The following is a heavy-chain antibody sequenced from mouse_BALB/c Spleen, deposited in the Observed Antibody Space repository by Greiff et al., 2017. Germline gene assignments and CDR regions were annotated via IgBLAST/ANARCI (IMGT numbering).Heavy chain of an antibody. V-gene: IGHV1-4*01. J-gene: IGHJ2*01. Sequence: VQVVESGPQLVRPGASVKISCKASGYSFTSYWMHWVKQRPGQGLEWIGYINPSTGYTEYNQKFKDKATLTVDKSSSTAYMQLSSPTSEDSAVYYCARSTVFDYWGQGTTLTVSS. CDR1: GYSFTSYW. D-gene: IGHD1-1*01. CDR2: INPSTGYT. CDR3: ARSTVFDY.